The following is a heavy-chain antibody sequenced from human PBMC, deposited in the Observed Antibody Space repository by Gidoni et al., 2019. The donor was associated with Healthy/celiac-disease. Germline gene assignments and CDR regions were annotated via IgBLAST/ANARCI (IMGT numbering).Heavy chain of an antibody. CDR2: IRSKANSYAT. Sequence: EVQLVESGGGLVQPGGSLILSCAASGFTFSGSAMHWVRQASGKGLEWVGRIRSKANSYATAYAASVKGRFTISRDDSKNTAYLQMNSLKTEDTAVYYCTSRNYYGSGETTNFDYWGQGTLVTVSS. J-gene: IGHJ4*02. CDR1: GFTFSGSA. V-gene: IGHV3-73*02. D-gene: IGHD3-10*01. CDR3: TSRNYYGSGETTNFDY.